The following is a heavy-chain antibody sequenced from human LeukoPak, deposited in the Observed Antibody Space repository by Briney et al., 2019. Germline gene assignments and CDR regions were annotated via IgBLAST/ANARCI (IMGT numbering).Heavy chain of an antibody. J-gene: IGHJ6*02. CDR3: ARQRTSPPVYSYYGMDV. V-gene: IGHV4-59*08. D-gene: IGHD2-2*01. CDR2: ISYSGTA. Sequence: PSESLSLTCTVSGGSINSYYWAWIRQLPGKGLEWDGYISYSGTATYSPSLKTRVSISVDTSKNEFSLKLSFVTAADTAVYYCARQRTSPPVYSYYGMDVWGQGTTVSVSS. CDR1: GGSINSYY.